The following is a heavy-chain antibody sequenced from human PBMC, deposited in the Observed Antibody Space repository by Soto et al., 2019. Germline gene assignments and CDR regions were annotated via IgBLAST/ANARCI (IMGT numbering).Heavy chain of an antibody. V-gene: IGHV3-21*01. CDR1: GFTFSSYS. J-gene: IGHJ6*02. CDR3: ARDKSEQWLVLDYYYGMDV. D-gene: IGHD6-19*01. CDR2: ISSSSSYI. Sequence: EVQLVESGGGLVKPGGSLRLSCAASGFTFSSYSMNWVRQAPGKGLEWVSSISSSSSYIYYAASVKGRFTISRDNAKNSLYLQMNSLRAEDTAVYYCARDKSEQWLVLDYYYGMDVWGQGTTVTVSS.